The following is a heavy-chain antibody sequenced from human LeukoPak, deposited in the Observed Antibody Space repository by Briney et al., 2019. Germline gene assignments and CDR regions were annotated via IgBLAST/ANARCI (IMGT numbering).Heavy chain of an antibody. V-gene: IGHV3-48*03. D-gene: IGHD6-19*01. CDR2: ISSSGSTI. Sequence: PGGSLRLSCAASGFTFSSYEMNWFRQAPGKGLEWVSYISSSGSTIYYADSVKGRFTISRDNAKNSLYLQMNSLRAEDTAVYYCARDQGSGWLFDYWGQGTLVTVSS. J-gene: IGHJ4*02. CDR3: ARDQGSGWLFDY. CDR1: GFTFSSYE.